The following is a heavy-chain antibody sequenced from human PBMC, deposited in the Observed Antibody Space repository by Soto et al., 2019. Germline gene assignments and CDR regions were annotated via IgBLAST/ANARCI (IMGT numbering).Heavy chain of an antibody. Sequence: SSVKVSCKASGYTFTAYAIHWVRQAPGQRLEWMGWINAGNGNTKYSQKFQGRVTITRDTSASTAYMELSSLRSGDTAVNYCARAVAVPADFDYWGQGTVVTASS. D-gene: IGHD6-19*01. CDR2: INAGNGNT. V-gene: IGHV1-3*01. CDR1: GYTFTAYA. CDR3: ARAVAVPADFDY. J-gene: IGHJ4*02.